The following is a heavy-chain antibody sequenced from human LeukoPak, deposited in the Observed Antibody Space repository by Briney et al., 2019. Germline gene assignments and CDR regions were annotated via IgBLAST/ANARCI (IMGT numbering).Heavy chain of an antibody. CDR1: GGTFSSYA. J-gene: IGHJ4*02. CDR2: IIPILGIA. Sequence: SVKVSCKASGGTFSSYAISWVRQAPGQGLEWMGRIIPILGIANYAQKFQGRVTITADKSTSTAYMELSSLGSEDTAVYYCAREGLAVTMVRGVIPHPGRGFDYWGQGTLVTVSS. CDR3: AREGLAVTMVRGVIPHPGRGFDY. D-gene: IGHD3-10*01. V-gene: IGHV1-69*04.